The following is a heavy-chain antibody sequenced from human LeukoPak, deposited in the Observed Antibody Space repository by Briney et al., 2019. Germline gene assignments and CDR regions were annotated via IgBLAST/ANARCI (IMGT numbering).Heavy chain of an antibody. J-gene: IGHJ4*02. CDR2: ISYDGSNK. D-gene: IGHD3-10*02. CDR3: ARTKWLQTMIGDFDY. CDR1: GFTFSSYA. Sequence: PGGSLRLSCAASGFTFSSYAMHWVRQAPGKGLEWVAVISYDGSNKYYEDSVKGRFTISRDNSKNTLYLQMNSLRAGDTAVYYCARTKWLQTMIGDFDYWGQGTLVTVSS. V-gene: IGHV3-30-3*01.